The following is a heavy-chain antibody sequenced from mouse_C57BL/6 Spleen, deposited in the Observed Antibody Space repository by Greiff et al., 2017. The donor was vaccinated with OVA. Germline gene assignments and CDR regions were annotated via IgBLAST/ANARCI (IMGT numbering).Heavy chain of an antibody. D-gene: IGHD2-3*01. V-gene: IGHV1-82*01. Sequence: QVQLQQSRPELVKPGASVKISCKASGYAFSSSWMNWVKQRPGKGLEWIGRIYPGDGDTNYNGKFKGKATLTADKSSSTAYMQLSSLTSEDSAVYFCARWHGYYPYYFDYWGQGTTLTVSS. CDR3: ARWHGYYPYYFDY. CDR1: GYAFSSSW. CDR2: IYPGDGDT. J-gene: IGHJ2*01.